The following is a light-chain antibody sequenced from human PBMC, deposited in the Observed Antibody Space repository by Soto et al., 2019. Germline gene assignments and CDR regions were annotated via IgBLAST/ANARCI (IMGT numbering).Light chain of an antibody. Sequence: QAVVTQEPSLTGSPGGTVTLTCGSSTGAVTSGHWTHWFQQKPGQAPRTLIYDTSNEHSRTHARFSGYLLGGKAALTLSGAQPDDVADYYCLVIVTGVGEVFGTGTKLTVL. CDR2: DTS. J-gene: IGLJ1*01. V-gene: IGLV7-46*01. CDR3: LVIVTGVGEV. CDR1: TGAVTSGHW.